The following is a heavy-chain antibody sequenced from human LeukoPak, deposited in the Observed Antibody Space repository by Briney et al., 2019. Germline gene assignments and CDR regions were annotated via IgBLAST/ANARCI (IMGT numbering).Heavy chain of an antibody. J-gene: IGHJ4*02. D-gene: IGHD3-22*01. CDR2: INPNSGGT. CDR3: ARDDKRPRYDGSGYPFDY. CDR1: GYTFTGYY. Sequence: ASVKVSCKASGYTFTGYYMHWVRQAPGQGLEWMGWINPNSGGTNYAQKFQGRVTMTRDTSISTAYMELSRLRSDDTAVYYCARDDKRPRYDGSGYPFDYWGQGTLVTVSS. V-gene: IGHV1-2*02.